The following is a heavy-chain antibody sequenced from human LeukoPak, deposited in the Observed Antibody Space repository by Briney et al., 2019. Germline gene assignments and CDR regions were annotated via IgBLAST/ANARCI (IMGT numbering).Heavy chain of an antibody. Sequence: ASVKVSSKPSVYTFTIYGISWGRQAPGQGLGWMGWISAYNGNTNYAQKLQGRVTITTDTSTSTAYMQLRNLRSADTAVYYCARGEFPLDAFDIWGQGTMVTVSS. CDR1: VYTFTIYG. J-gene: IGHJ3*02. V-gene: IGHV1-18*01. D-gene: IGHD3-10*01. CDR3: ARGEFPLDAFDI. CDR2: ISAYNGNT.